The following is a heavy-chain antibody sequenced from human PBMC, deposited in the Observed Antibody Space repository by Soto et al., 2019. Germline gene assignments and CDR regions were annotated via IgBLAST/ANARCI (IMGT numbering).Heavy chain of an antibody. CDR1: GFTFSGSA. Sequence: EEQLVESGGGLVQPGGSLRLSCAASGFTFSGSALHWVRRASGKGLEWVGRIKTKADSYATAFAASVRDRFTISRDESRNTASLQMDSLNTDDTAVYYCTRHSPTHGSNIWFFDLWGRGTLVTVSS. D-gene: IGHD3-10*01. CDR3: TRHSPTHGSNIWFFDL. V-gene: IGHV3-73*01. CDR2: IKTKADSYAT. J-gene: IGHJ2*01.